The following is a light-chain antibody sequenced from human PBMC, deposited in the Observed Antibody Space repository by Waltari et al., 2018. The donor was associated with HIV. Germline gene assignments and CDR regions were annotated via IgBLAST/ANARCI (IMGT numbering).Light chain of an antibody. J-gene: IGLJ1*01. CDR3: ASYAGSTNV. CDR2: EVS. CDR1: SSDVGCYNY. V-gene: IGLV2-8*01. Sequence: QSALTQPPSASGSPGQSVTISCTGTSSDVGCYNYISWYQLHPGKAPKLMIYEVSKRPSGVPDRFSGSKSGNTASLTVSGLQSEDEADYFCASYAGSTNVFGTGTKVTVL.